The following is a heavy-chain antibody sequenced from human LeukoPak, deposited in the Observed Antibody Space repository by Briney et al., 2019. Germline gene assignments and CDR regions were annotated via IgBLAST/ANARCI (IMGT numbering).Heavy chain of an antibody. D-gene: IGHD2-15*01. CDR2: IYTRGST. Sequence: SETLSLTCTVSGGSICSYYWSWIRQPAAKGLEWIGRIYTRGSTNYNPSLKSRATMSVDTSKHQFSLKLSYVHAADTAVYYCARQYCSGGSCSFDYWGQGTLVTVSS. J-gene: IGHJ4*02. CDR1: GGSICSYY. V-gene: IGHV4-4*07. CDR3: ARQYCSGGSCSFDY.